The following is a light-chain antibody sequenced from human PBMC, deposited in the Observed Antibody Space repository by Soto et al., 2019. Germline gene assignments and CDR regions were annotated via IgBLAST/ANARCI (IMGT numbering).Light chain of an antibody. CDR3: QKYYSYPIT. V-gene: IGKV1-8*01. CDR2: AAS. J-gene: IGKJ5*01. CDR1: QGISSY. Sequence: AIRMTQSPSSFSASTGDRVNITGGASQGISSYLAWYQQQPGKDPKLLIYAASTLQSGVPSRFSGSGSGTDFTLTISCLQSEDFATYYCQKYYSYPITLGHGTRLEV.